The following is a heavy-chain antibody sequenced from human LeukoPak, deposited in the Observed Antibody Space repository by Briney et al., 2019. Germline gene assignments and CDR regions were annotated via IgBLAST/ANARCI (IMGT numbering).Heavy chain of an antibody. V-gene: IGHV4-59*01. CDR2: IYYSGST. CDR3: ASASGYSYGSFDY. Sequence: PSETLSLTCTVSGGSLSSYYWSWIGQPRGKGLEWIGYIYYSGSTNYNPSLKSRVTISVDTSKNQFSLKLSSVTAADTAVYYCASASGYSYGSFDYWGQGTLVTVSS. CDR1: GGSLSSYY. D-gene: IGHD5-18*01. J-gene: IGHJ4*02.